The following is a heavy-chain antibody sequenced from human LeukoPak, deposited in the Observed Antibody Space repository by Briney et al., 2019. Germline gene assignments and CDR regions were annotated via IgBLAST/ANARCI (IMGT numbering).Heavy chain of an antibody. CDR1: GFTFSDYS. V-gene: IGHV3-48*01. D-gene: IGHD6-19*01. J-gene: IGHJ6*03. CDR3: ARDQQWLVRFYHYYYMDV. Sequence: GGSLRLSCAASGFTFSDYSMNWVRQAPGKGLEWVSYISSSSSTIYYADSVKGRFTISRDNAKNSLYLQMNSLRAEDTAVYYCARDQQWLVRFYHYYYMDVWGKGTTVTVSS. CDR2: ISSSSSTI.